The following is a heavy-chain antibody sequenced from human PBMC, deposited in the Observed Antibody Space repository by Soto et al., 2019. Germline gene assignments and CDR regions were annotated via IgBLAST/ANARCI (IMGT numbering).Heavy chain of an antibody. V-gene: IGHV3-23*01. D-gene: IGHD3-22*01. CDR1: GFTFSSYA. Sequence: GGSLRLSCAASGFTFSSYAMSWVRQAPGKGLEWVSAISGSGGSTYYADSVKGRFTISRDNSKNTLYLQMNSLRAEDTTVYYCAKDVGLSPIDSSVYYYDAFDFWGQGTMVTVSS. J-gene: IGHJ3*01. CDR3: AKDVGLSPIDSSVYYYDAFDF. CDR2: ISGSGGST.